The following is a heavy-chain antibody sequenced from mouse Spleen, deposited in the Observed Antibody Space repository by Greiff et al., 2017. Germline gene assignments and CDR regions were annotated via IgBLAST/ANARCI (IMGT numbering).Heavy chain of an antibody. CDR3: TRLDYGRNPDY. Sequence: EVQLQQSGTVLARPGASVKMSCKTSGYTFTSYWMHWVKQRPGQGLEWIGALYPGNSDTSYNQKFKGKAKLTAVTSASTAYMELSSLTNEDSAVYYCTRLDYGRNPDYWGQGTTLTVSS. V-gene: IGHV1-5*01. J-gene: IGHJ2*01. CDR1: GYTFTSYW. CDR2: LYPGNSDT. D-gene: IGHD1-1*01.